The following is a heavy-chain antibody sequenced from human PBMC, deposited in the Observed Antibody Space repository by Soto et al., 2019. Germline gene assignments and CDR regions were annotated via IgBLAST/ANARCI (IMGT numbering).Heavy chain of an antibody. V-gene: IGHV3-48*02. CDR1: GFTFSSYS. D-gene: IGHD3-9*01. J-gene: IGHJ4*02. CDR2: ISSSSSTI. CDR3: ARYRYYDILTGYYNDGVFDH. Sequence: GGSLRLSCAASGFTFSSYSINWVRQAPGKGLEWVSYISSSSSTIYYADSVKGRFTISRDNAKNSLYLQMNSLRDEDTAVYYCARYRYYDILTGYYNDGVFDHWGQGTLVTVSS.